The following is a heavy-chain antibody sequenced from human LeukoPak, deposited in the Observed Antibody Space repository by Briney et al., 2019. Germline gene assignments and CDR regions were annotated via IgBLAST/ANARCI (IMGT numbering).Heavy chain of an antibody. D-gene: IGHD1-26*01. V-gene: IGHV4-39*01. CDR1: GASISSGSYY. J-gene: IGHJ4*02. Sequence: SETLSLTCTVSGASISSGSYYWGWIRQPPGRGLDWIGSIYYTGSTNYNPSLKSRVTISVDTSKNQFSLKLSSVTAADTAVYNCARNPSGSLDSWGQGTLVTVSS. CDR2: IYYTGST. CDR3: ARNPSGSLDS.